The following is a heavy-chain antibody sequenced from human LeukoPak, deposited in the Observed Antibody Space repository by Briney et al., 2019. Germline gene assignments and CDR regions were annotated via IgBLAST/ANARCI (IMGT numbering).Heavy chain of an antibody. CDR2: IYYSGST. Sequence: SETLSLTCTVSGGSISSYYWSWIRQPPGEGLEWIGYIYYSGSTNYNPSLKSRVTISVDTSKNQFSLKLNSVTAADTAVYYCARDNYSSSWYWFDPWGQGTLVTVSS. CDR1: GGSISSYY. J-gene: IGHJ5*02. D-gene: IGHD6-13*01. CDR3: ARDNYSSSWYWFDP. V-gene: IGHV4-59*01.